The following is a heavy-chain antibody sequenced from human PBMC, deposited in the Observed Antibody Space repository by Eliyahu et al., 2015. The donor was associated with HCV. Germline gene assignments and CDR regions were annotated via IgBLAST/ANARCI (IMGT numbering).Heavy chain of an antibody. D-gene: IGHD6-6*01. Sequence: QVQLQESGPGLVKPSETLSLXCTVSGGSISSYYWSWIRQPPGKGLEWIGYIYYSGSTNYNPSLKSRVTISVDTSKNQFSLKLSSVTAADTAVYYCARVGEYSSFDWGQGTLVTVSS. CDR2: IYYSGST. CDR1: GGSISSYY. J-gene: IGHJ4*02. CDR3: ARVGEYSSFD. V-gene: IGHV4-59*01.